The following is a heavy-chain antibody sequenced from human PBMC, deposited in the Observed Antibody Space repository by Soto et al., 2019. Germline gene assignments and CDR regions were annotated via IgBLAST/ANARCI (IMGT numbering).Heavy chain of an antibody. D-gene: IGHD6-19*01. CDR2: IWYDGSNK. V-gene: IGHV3-33*01. Sequence: QVQLVESGGGVVQPGRSLRLSCAASGFTFSSYGMHWVRQAPGKGLEWVAVIWYDGSNKYYADSVKGRFTISRDNSKNTLYLQMNSLRAEDKAVYYCAREAKWLVQWYFDLWGRGTLVTVSS. J-gene: IGHJ2*01. CDR3: AREAKWLVQWYFDL. CDR1: GFTFSSYG.